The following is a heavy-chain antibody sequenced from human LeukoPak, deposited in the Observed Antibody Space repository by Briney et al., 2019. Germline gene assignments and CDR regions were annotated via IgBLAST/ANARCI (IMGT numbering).Heavy chain of an antibody. Sequence: SETLSLTCTVSGGSISSSNYSWGWIRQPPGKGLEWIGSIYYSGSTYYNPSLKSRVTISVDTSKNQFSLKLSSVTAADTAVYYCARRRIVATIDYWGQGTLVTVSS. J-gene: IGHJ4*02. V-gene: IGHV4-39*01. CDR1: GGSISSSNYS. D-gene: IGHD5-12*01. CDR2: IYYSGST. CDR3: ARRRIVATIDY.